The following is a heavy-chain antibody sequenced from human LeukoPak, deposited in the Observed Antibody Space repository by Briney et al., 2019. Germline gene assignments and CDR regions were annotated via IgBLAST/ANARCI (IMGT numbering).Heavy chain of an antibody. CDR1: GFTFSSNW. J-gene: IGHJ4*02. D-gene: IGHD6-13*01. CDR3: ARGDGYTTTWYLDY. Sequence: PGGSLRLSCVASGFTFSSNWMHWVRQGPGKGLVWVSRINSDGSETRHADSVKGRFTISRDNAKNSLYLQMNSLTAEDTAVYYCARGDGYTTTWYLDYWGQGTLVTVSS. CDR2: INSDGSET. V-gene: IGHV3-74*01.